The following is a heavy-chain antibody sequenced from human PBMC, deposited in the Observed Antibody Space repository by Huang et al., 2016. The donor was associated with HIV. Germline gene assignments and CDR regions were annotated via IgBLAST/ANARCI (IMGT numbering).Heavy chain of an antibody. CDR3: VREGNPGSSWFFGDNWFDP. D-gene: IGHD6-13*01. CDR1: GFSFSGYG. CDR2: IGGLGGNI. Sequence: EVQLLESGGGLAQPGGSLRLSCAASGFSFSGYGMRWVRQSPGRGLEWFASIGGLGGNICDSNAVRARFTVSRDNSKNTLYLQMTTLRVEDTAVYFGVREGNPGSSWFFGDNWFDPWGQGTLVTVSP. V-gene: IGHV3-23*01. J-gene: IGHJ5*02.